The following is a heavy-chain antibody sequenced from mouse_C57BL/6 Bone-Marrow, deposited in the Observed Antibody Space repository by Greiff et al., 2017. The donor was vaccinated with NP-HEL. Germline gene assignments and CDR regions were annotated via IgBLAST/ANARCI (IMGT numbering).Heavy chain of an antibody. J-gene: IGHJ3*01. V-gene: IGHV1-4*01. CDR2: INPSSGYT. CDR1: GYTFTSYT. Sequence: QVQLQQSGAELARPGASVKMSCKASGYTFTSYTMHWVKQRPGQGLEWIGYINPSSGYTKYNQKFKDKATLTADKSSSTAYMQLSSLTSEDSAVYYCARCPYYSNYEEFAYWGQGTLVTVSA. CDR3: ARCPYYSNYEEFAY. D-gene: IGHD2-5*01.